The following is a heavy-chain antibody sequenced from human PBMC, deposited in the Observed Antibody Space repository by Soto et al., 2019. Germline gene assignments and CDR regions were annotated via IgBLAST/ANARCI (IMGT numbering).Heavy chain of an antibody. CDR1: GGSVTSGGYS. CDR2: MYHSGNS. D-gene: IGHD3-10*01. J-gene: IGHJ5*02. CDR3: ARYYGVNPWCDP. Sequence: SETLSLTCAVSGGSVTSGGYSWTWLRQTPGKCLEWIGYMYHSGNSYFNPSLKSRVSMSIDTSKHQFFLTLDSVTAADTAVYYCARYYGVNPWCDPWGQGIMVT. V-gene: IGHV4-30-2*01.